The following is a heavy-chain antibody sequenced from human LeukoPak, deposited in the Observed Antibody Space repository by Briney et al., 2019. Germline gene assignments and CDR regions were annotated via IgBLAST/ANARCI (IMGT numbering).Heavy chain of an antibody. J-gene: IGHJ4*02. Sequence: PGRSLRLSCAASGFTFSSYAMSWVRQAPGKGLEWVSAISGSGGSTYYADSVKGRFTISRDNSKNTLYLQMNSLRAEDTAVYYCAKDLPVTIFGVVITHVDYWGQGTLVTVSS. CDR1: GFTFSSYA. CDR2: ISGSGGST. D-gene: IGHD3-3*01. V-gene: IGHV3-23*01. CDR3: AKDLPVTIFGVVITHVDY.